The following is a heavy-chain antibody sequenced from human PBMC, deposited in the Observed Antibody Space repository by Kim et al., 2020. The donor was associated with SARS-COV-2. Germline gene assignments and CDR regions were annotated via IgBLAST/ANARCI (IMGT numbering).Heavy chain of an antibody. Sequence: GGSLRLSCAASGFTFSIYAMSWVRQAPGKGLEWVSGVSGSGGISGSGGSTYYADSVKGRFTISRDNSKNTLYLQMNNLRAEDTAVYYCASLPTVAHYYGMDVWGQGTTVTVSS. D-gene: IGHD4-17*01. CDR1: GFTFSIYA. CDR2: VSGSGGISGSGGST. CDR3: ASLPTVAHYYGMDV. V-gene: IGHV3-23*01. J-gene: IGHJ6*02.